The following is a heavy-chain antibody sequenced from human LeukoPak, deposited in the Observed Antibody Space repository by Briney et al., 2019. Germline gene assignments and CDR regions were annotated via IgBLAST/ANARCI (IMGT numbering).Heavy chain of an antibody. CDR3: ARDWSSTYYPRGYFQH. D-gene: IGHD3-22*01. J-gene: IGHJ1*01. CDR2: VYYSGST. Sequence: PSETLSLTCTVSGGSINSNGFFWGWIRQPPGKGLEWIGSVYYSGSTYKNPSLESRVTISLDTSKNQFSLRLSSVTAADTAVYYCARDWSSTYYPRGYFQHWGQGTLVTVSS. V-gene: IGHV4-39*07. CDR1: GGSINSNGFF.